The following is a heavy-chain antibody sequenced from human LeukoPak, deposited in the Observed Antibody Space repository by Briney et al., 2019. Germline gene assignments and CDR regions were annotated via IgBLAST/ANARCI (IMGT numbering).Heavy chain of an antibody. D-gene: IGHD1-26*01. Sequence: SETLSLTCTVSGYSISSGYYWGWIRQPPGKGLEWIGSIYHSGSTYYNPSLKSRVTISVDTSKNQFSLKLSSVTAADTAVYYCARVSGSPRYYGMDVWGQGTTVTVS. CDR3: ARVSGSPRYYGMDV. J-gene: IGHJ6*02. V-gene: IGHV4-38-2*02. CDR1: GYSISSGYY. CDR2: IYHSGST.